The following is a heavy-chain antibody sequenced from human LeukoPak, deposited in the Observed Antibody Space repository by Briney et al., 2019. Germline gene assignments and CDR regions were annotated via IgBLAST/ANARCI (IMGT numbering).Heavy chain of an antibody. Sequence: PSETLSLTCTVSGGSISSSGYYWGWIRQPPGKGLEWIGSIHYSGSTYYNPSLKSRVTISVDTSKNQFSLKLNSVTAADTAVYYCARSGDWNDGVPFDYWGQGTLVTVSS. CDR3: ARSGDWNDGVPFDY. J-gene: IGHJ4*02. D-gene: IGHD1-1*01. V-gene: IGHV4-39*07. CDR2: IHYSGST. CDR1: GGSISSSGYY.